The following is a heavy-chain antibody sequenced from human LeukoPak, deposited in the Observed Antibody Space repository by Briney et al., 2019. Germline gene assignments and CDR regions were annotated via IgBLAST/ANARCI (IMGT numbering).Heavy chain of an antibody. CDR3: ARVYYTYKQQLVYFDY. CDR1: GGSISSYY. Sequence: PSETLSLTCTVSGGSISSYYWSWIRQPPGKGLEWIGYIYYSGSTNYNPSLKSRVTISVDTSKNQFSLKLSSVTAADTAVYYCARVYYTYKQQLVYFDYWGQGTLVTVSS. D-gene: IGHD6-13*01. J-gene: IGHJ4*02. CDR2: IYYSGST. V-gene: IGHV4-59*01.